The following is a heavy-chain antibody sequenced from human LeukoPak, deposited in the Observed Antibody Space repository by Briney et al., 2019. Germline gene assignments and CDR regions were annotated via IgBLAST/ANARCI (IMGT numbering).Heavy chain of an antibody. CDR1: GFTVSSNY. CDR2: IYSGGNT. Sequence: PGGSLRLSCAASGFTVSSNYMNWVRQAPGKGLEWVSVIYSGGNTYFADSVKGRFTISRDNSKNTLYLQMNSLRAEDTAVYYCARDLEYRTAGRFDPWGQGTLVTVSS. V-gene: IGHV3-66*01. CDR3: ARDLEYRTAGRFDP. D-gene: IGHD6-6*01. J-gene: IGHJ5*02.